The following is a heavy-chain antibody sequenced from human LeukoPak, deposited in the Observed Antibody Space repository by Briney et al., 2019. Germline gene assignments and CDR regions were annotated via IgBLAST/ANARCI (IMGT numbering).Heavy chain of an antibody. CDR2: IYYSVST. Sequence: PLETLSLTCTVSVGSITSSSYYWGWVRQPPGRGLEWIGSIYYSVSTYYNRSLKSRLTRSVDTTKNQFYLKLSSATAADPGVYYCARHHDYYSGSLRRVFDMWGQGTMVSVSS. CDR1: VGSITSSSYY. V-gene: IGHV4-39*01. J-gene: IGHJ3*02. D-gene: IGHD1-26*01. CDR3: ARHHDYYSGSLRRVFDM.